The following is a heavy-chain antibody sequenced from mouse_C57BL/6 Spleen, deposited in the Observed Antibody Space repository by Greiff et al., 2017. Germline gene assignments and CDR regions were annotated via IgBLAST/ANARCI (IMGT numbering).Heavy chain of an antibody. D-gene: IGHD1-1*01. V-gene: IGHV5-17*01. Sequence: EVMLVESGGGLVKPGGSLKLSCAASGFTFSDYGMHWVRQAPEKGLEWVAYISSGSSTIYYADTVKGRFTISRDNAKNTLFLQVTSLRSEDTAMYYCARDPYYYGSSYDAMDYWGQGTSVTVSS. J-gene: IGHJ4*01. CDR1: GFTFSDYG. CDR2: ISSGSSTI. CDR3: ARDPYYYGSSYDAMDY.